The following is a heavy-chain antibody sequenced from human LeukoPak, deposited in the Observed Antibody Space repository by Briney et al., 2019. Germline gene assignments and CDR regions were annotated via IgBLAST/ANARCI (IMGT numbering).Heavy chain of an antibody. J-gene: IGHJ4*02. Sequence: GGSLRLSCAASGFTFSSYEMNWVRQAPGKGLEWVPYISSSGSTIYYADSVKGRFTISRDNAKNSLYLQMNSLRAEDTAVYYCARDLGGYSYFDYWGQGTLVTVSS. V-gene: IGHV3-48*03. D-gene: IGHD5-18*01. CDR1: GFTFSSYE. CDR3: ARDLGGYSYFDY. CDR2: ISSSGSTI.